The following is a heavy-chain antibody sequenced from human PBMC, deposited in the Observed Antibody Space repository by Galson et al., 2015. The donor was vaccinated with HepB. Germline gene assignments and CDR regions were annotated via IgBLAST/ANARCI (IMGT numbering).Heavy chain of an antibody. D-gene: IGHD3-22*01. V-gene: IGHV5-51*03. CDR1: GYSFTSYW. J-gene: IGHJ6*02. Sequence: QSGAEVKKPGESLKISCKGSGYSFTSYWIGWVRQIPGKGLEWMGIIYPGDSDTRYSPSFQGQVTISADKSISTAYLQWSSLKASDTAMYYCARDYYDSSGYKHYYYYGMDVWGQGTTVTVSS. CDR3: ARDYYDSSGYKHYYYYGMDV. CDR2: IYPGDSDT.